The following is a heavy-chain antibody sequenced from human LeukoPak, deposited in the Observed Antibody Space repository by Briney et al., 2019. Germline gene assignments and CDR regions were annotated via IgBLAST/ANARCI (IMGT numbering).Heavy chain of an antibody. CDR1: GFTFSSFD. CDR3: ARGGFVNYVMVL. CDR2: ISSSGSTI. J-gene: IGHJ6*02. D-gene: IGHD3-16*02. Sequence: GGSLRLSCAASGFTFSSFDVNWVRQAPGKGLQSVSYISSSGSTIYYADSVKGRFTISRDNAKNSLYLQMNSLRAEDTAVYYCARGGFVNYVMVLWGQGTTVTVSS. V-gene: IGHV3-48*03.